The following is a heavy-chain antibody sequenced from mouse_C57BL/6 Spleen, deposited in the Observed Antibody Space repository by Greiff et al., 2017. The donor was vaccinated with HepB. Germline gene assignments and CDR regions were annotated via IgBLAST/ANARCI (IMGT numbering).Heavy chain of an antibody. V-gene: IGHV1-26*01. Sequence: VQLQQSGPELVKPGASVKISCKASGYTFTDYYMNWVKQSHGKSLEWIGDINPNNGGTSYNQKFKGKATLTVDKSSSTAYMELRSLTSEDSAVYYCAREAYYSNYWFAYWGQGTLVTVSA. J-gene: IGHJ3*01. CDR3: AREAYYSNYWFAY. CDR1: GYTFTDYY. D-gene: IGHD2-5*01. CDR2: INPNNGGT.